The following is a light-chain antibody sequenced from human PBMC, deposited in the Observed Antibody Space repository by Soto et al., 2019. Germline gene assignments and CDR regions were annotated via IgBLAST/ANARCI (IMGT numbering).Light chain of an antibody. Sequence: EIVLTQSPATLSLSPGERATLSCWASQSVSSYLAWYQHKPGQAPRLLIYDASNRATGIPARFSGSGSGTDFTLTISSLEPEDFAVYYCQQSSNWPWTFGQGTKVEIK. CDR1: QSVSSY. CDR2: DAS. J-gene: IGKJ1*01. CDR3: QQSSNWPWT. V-gene: IGKV3-11*01.